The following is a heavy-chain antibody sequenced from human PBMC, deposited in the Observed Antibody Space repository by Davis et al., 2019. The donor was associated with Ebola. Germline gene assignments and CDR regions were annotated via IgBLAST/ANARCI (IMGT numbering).Heavy chain of an antibody. V-gene: IGHV3-73*01. CDR2: IRSKANSYAT. D-gene: IGHD6-13*01. J-gene: IGHJ4*02. Sequence: GESLKIPCAAPGFTFSGSAMHWVRQASGKGLEWVGRIRSKANSYATAYAASVKGRFTIYRDDSKNTAYLQMNSLKTEDTAVYYCTSNFRQELDTRGTTDYWGQGTLVTVSS. CDR1: GFTFSGSA. CDR3: TSNFRQELDTRGTTDY.